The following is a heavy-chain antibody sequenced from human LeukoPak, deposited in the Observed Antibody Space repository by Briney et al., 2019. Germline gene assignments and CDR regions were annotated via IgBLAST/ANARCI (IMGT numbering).Heavy chain of an antibody. CDR2: VSYEGSNK. D-gene: IGHD5-24*01. J-gene: IGHJ4*02. V-gene: IGHV3-30*18. Sequence: QAGRCLRLSFAAAPLTLSSYTTHWGPHAPRRRLEWVSAVSYEGSNKYYADSVKGRFTFSRDNSKNTLYLQMISLRAEDKAVYYCANGLGRDDYNEEFDCWGQGTLVTVSS. CDR3: ANGLGRDDYNEEFDC. CDR1: PLTLSSYT.